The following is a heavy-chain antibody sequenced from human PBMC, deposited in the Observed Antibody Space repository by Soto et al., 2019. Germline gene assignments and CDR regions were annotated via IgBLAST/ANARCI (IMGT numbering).Heavy chain of an antibody. CDR3: GRTYSGSYGY. V-gene: IGHV4-59*08. Sequence: SETLSLTCTVSGGSISSYYWSWIRQPPGKGLEWIGYIYYSGSTNYNPSLKSRVTISVDTSKNQFSLKLSSVTAADTAVYYCGRTYSGSYGYWGLGTLVTVSS. D-gene: IGHD1-26*01. J-gene: IGHJ4*02. CDR1: GGSISSYY. CDR2: IYYSGST.